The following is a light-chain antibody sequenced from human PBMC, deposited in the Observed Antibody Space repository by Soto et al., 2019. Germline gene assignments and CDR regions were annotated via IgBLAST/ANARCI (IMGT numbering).Light chain of an antibody. V-gene: IGLV2-14*01. Sequence: QSVLTQPASVSGSPGQSITLSCTGTTSDVGGYNYVSWYQQNPGKAPKLMIYNVSNQPSGVSTRFSGSKSGNTASLTISGLQAEDEADYYCRSYTSSRTVVFGGGTKLTVL. CDR3: RSYTSSRTVV. CDR2: NVS. CDR1: TSDVGGYNY. J-gene: IGLJ2*01.